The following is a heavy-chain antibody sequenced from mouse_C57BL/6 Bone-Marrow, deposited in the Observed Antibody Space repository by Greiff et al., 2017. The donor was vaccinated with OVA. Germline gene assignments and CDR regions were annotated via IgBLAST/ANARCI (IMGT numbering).Heavy chain of an antibody. D-gene: IGHD2-1*01. CDR2: IDPSDSYT. V-gene: IGHV1-50*01. Sequence: QVQLQQPGAELVKPGASVKLSCKASGYTFTSYWMQWVKQRPGQGLEWIGEIDPSDSYTNYNQKFKGKATLTVDTSSSTAYMQLSSLTSEDSAVYYCARRIYHGAMDYWGQGTSVTVSS. CDR1: GYTFTSYW. J-gene: IGHJ4*01. CDR3: ARRIYHGAMDY.